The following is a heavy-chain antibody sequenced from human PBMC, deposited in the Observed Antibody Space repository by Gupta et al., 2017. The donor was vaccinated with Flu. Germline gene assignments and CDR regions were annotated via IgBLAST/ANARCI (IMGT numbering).Heavy chain of an antibody. Sequence: KGLEWIGEINHSGSTNYNPSLKSRVTISVDTSKNQFSLKLSSVTAADTAVYYCARGNIPAIVVVPAAIGFDYWGQGTLVTVSS. CDR2: INHSGST. CDR3: ARGNIPAIVVVPAAIGFDY. D-gene: IGHD2-2*01. V-gene: IGHV4-34*01. J-gene: IGHJ4*02.